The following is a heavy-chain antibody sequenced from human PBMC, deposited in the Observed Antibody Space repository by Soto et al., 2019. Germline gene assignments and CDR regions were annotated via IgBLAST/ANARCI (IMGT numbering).Heavy chain of an antibody. CDR3: ARGLGGRMDD. CDR2: IIPILGET. CDR1: GTIFSSYT. J-gene: IGHJ6*02. D-gene: IGHD3-16*01. V-gene: IGHV1-69*08. Sequence: QVQLVQSGAEVKKPGSSVRVSCKASGTIFSSYTISWVRQAPGQGLEWMGRIIPILGETNSAQKFQDRVTLNADKSTNTAYMYLNSLRLEYTAVYYCARGLGGRMDDWGQGTTVTVSS.